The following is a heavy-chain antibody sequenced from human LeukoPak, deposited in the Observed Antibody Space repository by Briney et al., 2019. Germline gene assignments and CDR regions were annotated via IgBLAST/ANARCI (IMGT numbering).Heavy chain of an antibody. CDR3: ARVVTLDGYYFDY. CDR1: GGTFSSYA. CDR2: IIPIFGTA. V-gene: IGHV1-69*05. D-gene: IGHD6-6*01. J-gene: IGHJ4*02. Sequence: SVKVSCKASGGTFSSYASSWVRQAPGQGLEWMGGIIPIFGTANYAQKFQGRVTITTDESTSTAYMELSSLRSEDTAVYYCARVVTLDGYYFDYWGQGTLVTVSS.